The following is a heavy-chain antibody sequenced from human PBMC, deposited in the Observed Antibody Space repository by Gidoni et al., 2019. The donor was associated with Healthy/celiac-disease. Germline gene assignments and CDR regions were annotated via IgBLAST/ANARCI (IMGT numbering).Heavy chain of an antibody. CDR3: ARGLDYYDSSGYYIGDAFDI. V-gene: IGHV4-34*01. Sequence: QVQLQQWGAGLLKPSETLSLTCAVYGGSFSGYSWSWIRQPPGKGLEWIGEINHSGSTNYNPSLKSRVTISVDTSKNQFSLKLSSVTAADTAVYYCARGLDYYDSSGYYIGDAFDIWGQGTMVTVSS. CDR2: INHSGST. CDR1: GGSFSGYS. J-gene: IGHJ3*02. D-gene: IGHD3-22*01.